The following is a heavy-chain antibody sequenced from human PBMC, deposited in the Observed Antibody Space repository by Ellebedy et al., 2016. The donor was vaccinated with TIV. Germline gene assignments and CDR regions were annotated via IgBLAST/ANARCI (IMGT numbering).Heavy chain of an antibody. CDR3: AKDSYGAARTYYYFDY. CDR1: GFSFSSYG. Sequence: PGGSLRLSCVASGFSFSSYGMHWVRQAPGKGLEWVAVIAYDGFNKYLADSVKRRFAVSRDNSKNTLYLQLNNLREEDTAIYYCAKDSYGAARTYYYFDYWGQGTPVSVSS. J-gene: IGHJ4*02. CDR2: IAYDGFNK. V-gene: IGHV3-30*18. D-gene: IGHD3-16*01.